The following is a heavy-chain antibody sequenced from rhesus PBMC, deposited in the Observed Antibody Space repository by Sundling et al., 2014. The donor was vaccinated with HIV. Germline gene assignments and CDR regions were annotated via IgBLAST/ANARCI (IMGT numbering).Heavy chain of an antibody. J-gene: IGHJ4*01. CDR2: ISGSDGST. CDR3: ARMGRTGYYSFDF. V-gene: IGHV4-173*01. D-gene: IGHD3-3*01. Sequence: QVQLQESGPGLVKPSETLSLTCTVSGGSITTNYWSWIRQPPGKGLEWIGRISGSDGSTDYNPSLKNRVTLSVDTSKNQLSLKLSSVTAADTAMYYCARMGRTGYYSFDFWGQGVLVTVSP. CDR1: GGSITTNY.